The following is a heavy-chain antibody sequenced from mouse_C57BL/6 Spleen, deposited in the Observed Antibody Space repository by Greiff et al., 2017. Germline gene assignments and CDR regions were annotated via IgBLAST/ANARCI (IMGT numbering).Heavy chain of an antibody. CDR1: GFSLTSYG. J-gene: IGHJ4*01. CDR2: IWRGRNT. V-gene: IGHV2-5*01. D-gene: IGHD1-1*01. Sequence: VQRVESGPGLVQPSQSLSITCTVSGFSLTSYGVHWVRQSPGKGLEWLGVIWRGRNTDSNAAFMSRLSITKNNSKSQVFFKMNRLQADDTAIYYCAKKWDGSSYGDAMDYRGQRTSVTVSS. CDR3: AKKWDGSSYGDAMDY.